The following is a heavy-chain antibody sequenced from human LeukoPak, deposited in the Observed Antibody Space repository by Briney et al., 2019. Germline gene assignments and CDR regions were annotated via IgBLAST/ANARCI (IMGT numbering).Heavy chain of an antibody. CDR2: IWYDGSQR. V-gene: IGHV3-33*01. Sequence: GGSLRLSCVASGFIFSTYGLHWVRQSPGRGLEWVAVIWYDGSQRYYADSVKGRFTISRDDSQNTIYLQMDSLRAEDTAVYYCARGNWNYFFDYWGQGTLVTVSS. J-gene: IGHJ4*02. CDR1: GFIFSTYG. D-gene: IGHD1-7*01. CDR3: ARGNWNYFFDY.